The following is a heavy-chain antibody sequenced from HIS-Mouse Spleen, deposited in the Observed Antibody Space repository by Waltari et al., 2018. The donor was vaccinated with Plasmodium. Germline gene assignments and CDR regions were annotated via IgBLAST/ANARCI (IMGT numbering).Heavy chain of an antibody. CDR3: ARVTSSGVYWYFDL. D-gene: IGHD3-3*01. CDR2: INHSGST. J-gene: IGHJ2*01. V-gene: IGHV4-34*01. Sequence: QVQLQQWGAGLLKPSETLSLTGAVYGGSFSGYYWGWNRQPPGKGLEWIGEINHSGSTNYNPSLKSRVTISVDTSKNQFSLKLSSVTAADTAVYYCARVTSSGVYWYFDLWGRGTLVTVSS. CDR1: GGSFSGYY.